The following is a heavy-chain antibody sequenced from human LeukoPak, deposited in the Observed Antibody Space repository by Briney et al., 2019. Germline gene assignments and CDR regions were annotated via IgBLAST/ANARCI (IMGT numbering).Heavy chain of an antibody. D-gene: IGHD4-23*01. CDR1: GGSIRSYW. J-gene: IGHJ4*01. CDR2: IYYRRST. Sequence: KASETLSLTCIVSGGSIRSYWWSWIRQPPGKGLQWIGYIYYRRSTDYNPSLKSRVTISLDTSRNQFSLKLNSVTAADTAIYYCAKSDYGGNYYFDSWGPGTLVTVSS. CDR3: AKSDYGGNYYFDS. V-gene: IGHV4-59*08.